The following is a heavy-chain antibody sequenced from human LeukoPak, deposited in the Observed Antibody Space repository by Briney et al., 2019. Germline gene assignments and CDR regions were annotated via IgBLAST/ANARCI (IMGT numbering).Heavy chain of an antibody. CDR2: IYYNGTT. CDR1: GGSISSNNFY. Sequence: PSETLSLTCTVSGGSISSNNFYWGWIRQPPGKGLEWIGSIYYNGTTYYNPSLKSRVTISVDTSKNQFSLKLTSVTAADTAVYYCARGIRGSSSWFYYFDYWGQGTLVTVSS. CDR3: ARGIRGSSSWFYYFDY. J-gene: IGHJ4*02. V-gene: IGHV4-39*07. D-gene: IGHD6-13*01.